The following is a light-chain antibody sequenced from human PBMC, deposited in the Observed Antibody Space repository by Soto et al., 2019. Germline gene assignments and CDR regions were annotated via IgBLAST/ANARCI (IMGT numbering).Light chain of an antibody. CDR2: GAS. CDR3: QQYGSSLSIT. J-gene: IGKJ5*01. V-gene: IGKV3-20*01. Sequence: EIVLTQSPGTLSLSPGERATLSCRASQSVSSNYFAWYRQKPGQAPRLLIHGASRRATGIPDRFSGSGSGTDFTLTISRLEPEDFAVYYCQQYGSSLSITFGQGTRLEIK. CDR1: QSVSSNY.